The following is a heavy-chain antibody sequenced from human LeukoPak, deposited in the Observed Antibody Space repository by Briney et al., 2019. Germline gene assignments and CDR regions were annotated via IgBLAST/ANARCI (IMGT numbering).Heavy chain of an antibody. J-gene: IGHJ4*02. CDR3: AKEDYIVGGKELEY. CDR2: VSGRGDGT. V-gene: IGHV3-23*01. D-gene: IGHD1-26*01. CDR1: GFTFINYA. Sequence: GGSLRLSCAASGFTFINYALTWVRQAPGKGPEWVAAVSGRGDGTWYADSVKGRFTISRDNSKDTLYLQMNSLRAEDTAVYFCAKEDYIVGGKELEYWGQGALVTVSS.